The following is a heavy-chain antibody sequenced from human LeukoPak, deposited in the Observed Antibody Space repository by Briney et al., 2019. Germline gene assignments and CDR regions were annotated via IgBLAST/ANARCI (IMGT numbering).Heavy chain of an antibody. CDR1: GYTFTQYF. V-gene: IGHV1-2*06. D-gene: IGHD1-26*01. Sequence: ASVKVSCKASGYTFTQYFIHWVRQAPGQGLEWMGRIRSDRGNTEYAQRFQGRVTMTRDTSITTVYMELHSLTFDDAAVYYCARDLSSTPNWELDYWGQGALVTVSS. CDR3: ARDLSSTPNWELDY. J-gene: IGHJ4*02. CDR2: IRSDRGNT.